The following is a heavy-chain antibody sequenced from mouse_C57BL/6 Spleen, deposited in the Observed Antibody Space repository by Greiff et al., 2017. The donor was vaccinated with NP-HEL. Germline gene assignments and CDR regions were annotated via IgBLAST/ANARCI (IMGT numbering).Heavy chain of an antibody. CDR2: IDPSDSYT. Sequence: QVQLQQPGAELVKPGASVKLSCKASGYTFTSYWMQWVKQRPGQGLEWIGEIDPSDSYTNYNQKFKGKATLTVDTSSSTAYMQLSSLTSEDSAVYYCARERNYYDYDGYAMDYWGQGTSVTVSS. J-gene: IGHJ4*01. V-gene: IGHV1-50*01. D-gene: IGHD2-4*01. CDR3: ARERNYYDYDGYAMDY. CDR1: GYTFTSYW.